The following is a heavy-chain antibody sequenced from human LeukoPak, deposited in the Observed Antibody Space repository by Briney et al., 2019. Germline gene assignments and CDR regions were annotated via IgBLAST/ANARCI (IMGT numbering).Heavy chain of an antibody. J-gene: IGHJ4*02. D-gene: IGHD2-2*01. V-gene: IGHV3-74*01. CDR2: LTPDGRNT. CDR3: AREGRGVVEPAAMG. CDR1: GFPFNTYW. Sequence: GGSLRLSCVTSGFPFNTYWMHWVRQAPGKGLVWVSRLTPDGRNTDYADFVKGRFTISRDNAKNTVFLQMNSLRVEDAAVYYCAREGRGVVEPAAMGWGQGTLVTVSS.